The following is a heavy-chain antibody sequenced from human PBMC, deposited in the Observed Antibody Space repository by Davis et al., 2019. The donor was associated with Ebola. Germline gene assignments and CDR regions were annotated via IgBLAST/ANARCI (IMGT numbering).Heavy chain of an antibody. Sequence: GESLKIPCAASGFMFSSYWMSWVRQAPGKGLEWVANIKQDGGDKYYVDSVKGRFTISRDNAKNSLYLQMNSLRAEDTAVYYCVRDPALVVTGGGWFFGLWGRGTLVTVSS. CDR2: IKQDGGDK. CDR3: VRDPALVVTGGGWFFGL. J-gene: IGHJ2*01. D-gene: IGHD2-21*02. CDR1: GFMFSSYW. V-gene: IGHV3-7*01.